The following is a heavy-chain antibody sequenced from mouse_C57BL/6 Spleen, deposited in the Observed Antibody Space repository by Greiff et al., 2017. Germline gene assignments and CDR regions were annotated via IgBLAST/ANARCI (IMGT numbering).Heavy chain of an antibody. CDR2: INPGSGGT. CDR3: TRWDYGSSDAMDY. J-gene: IGHJ4*01. Sequence: QVQLQQSGAELVRPGTSVKVSCKASGYAFTNYLIEWVKQRPGQGLEWIGVINPGSGGTNYNEKIKGKATLTADKSSSPAYLQLSSLTAEESAVYFCTRWDYGSSDAMDYWGQGTSVTVSA. V-gene: IGHV1-54*01. D-gene: IGHD1-1*01. CDR1: GYAFTNYL.